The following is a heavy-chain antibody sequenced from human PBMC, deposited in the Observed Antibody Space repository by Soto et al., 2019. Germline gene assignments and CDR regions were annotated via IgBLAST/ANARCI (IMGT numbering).Heavy chain of an antibody. V-gene: IGHV3-23*01. CDR3: ARDSTYGGDAFDI. CDR1: GFTFSSYA. CDR2: ISGSGGST. Sequence: GGSLRLSCAASGFTFSSYAMSWVRQAPGKGLEWVSAISGSGGSTYYADSVKGRFTISRHNSKNTLYLQMNSLRAEDTAVYYCARDSTYGGDAFDIWGQGTMVTVSS. J-gene: IGHJ3*02. D-gene: IGHD4-17*01.